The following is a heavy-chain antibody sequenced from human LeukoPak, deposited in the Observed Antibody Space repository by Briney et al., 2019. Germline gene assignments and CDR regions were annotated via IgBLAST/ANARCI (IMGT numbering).Heavy chain of an antibody. D-gene: IGHD6-19*01. CDR1: GGTFSSYA. CDR3: ARGVGDSSGWYRETDAFDI. J-gene: IGHJ3*02. V-gene: IGHV1-69*06. CDR2: IIPIFGTA. Sequence: SAKVSCKASGGTFSSYAISWVRQAPGQGLEWMGGIIPIFGTANYEQKFQGRVTITADKSTSTAYMELSSLRSEDTAVYYCARGVGDSSGWYRETDAFDIWGQGTMVTVSS.